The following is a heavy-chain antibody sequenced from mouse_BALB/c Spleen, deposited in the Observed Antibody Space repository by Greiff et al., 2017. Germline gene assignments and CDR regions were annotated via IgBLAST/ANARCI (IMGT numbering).Heavy chain of an antibody. Sequence: EVKLQESGAELVRSGASVKLSCTASGFNIKDYYMHWVKQRPEQGLEWIGWIDPENGDTEYAPKFQGKATMTADTSSNTAYLQLSSLTSEDTAVYYCNAALLRAWFAYWGQGTLVTVSA. D-gene: IGHD1-2*01. J-gene: IGHJ3*01. CDR1: GFNIKDYY. CDR2: IDPENGDT. CDR3: NAALLRAWFAY. V-gene: IGHV14-4*02.